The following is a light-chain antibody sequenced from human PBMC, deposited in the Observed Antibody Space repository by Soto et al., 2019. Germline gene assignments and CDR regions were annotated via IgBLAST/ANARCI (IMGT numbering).Light chain of an antibody. CDR1: NLEDKY. CDR3: QAWPNSPRVV. Sequence: SYELTQPPSVSVSPGQTASITCSGDNLEDKYVCWYQQKPGQSPVMVIHRDSERPSGIPEQFSGSNSGDTATLTISETQAVDEADYYCQAWPNSPRVVFGGGTKVTVL. V-gene: IGLV3-1*01. J-gene: IGLJ2*01. CDR2: RDS.